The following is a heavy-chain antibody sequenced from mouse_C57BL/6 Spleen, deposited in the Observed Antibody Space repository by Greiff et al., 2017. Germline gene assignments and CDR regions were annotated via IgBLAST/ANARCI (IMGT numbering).Heavy chain of an antibody. V-gene: IGHV1-54*01. J-gene: IGHJ4*01. CDR3: ARKGQLRTRGYAMDY. D-gene: IGHD3-2*02. Sequence: QVQLQQSGAELVRPGTSVKVSCKASGYAFTNYLIEWVKQRPGQGLEWIGVINPGSGGTNSNEKFKGKATLTADKSSSTAYMQLSSLTSEDSAVYFCARKGQLRTRGYAMDYWGQGTSVTVSS. CDR1: GYAFTNYL. CDR2: INPGSGGT.